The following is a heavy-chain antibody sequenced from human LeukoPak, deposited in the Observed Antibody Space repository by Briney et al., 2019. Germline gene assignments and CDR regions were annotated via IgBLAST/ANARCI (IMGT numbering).Heavy chain of an antibody. CDR1: GYTFTGYY. V-gene: IGHV1-2*06. D-gene: IGHD4-17*01. CDR3: ASDLGDYGDYSVDY. CDR2: INPNSGGT. Sequence: ASVKVSCKASGYTFTGYYMHWVRRAPGQGLEWMGRINPNSGGTNYAQKFQGRVTMTRDTSISTAYMELSRLRSDDTAVYYCASDLGDYGDYSVDYWGQGTLVTVSS. J-gene: IGHJ4*02.